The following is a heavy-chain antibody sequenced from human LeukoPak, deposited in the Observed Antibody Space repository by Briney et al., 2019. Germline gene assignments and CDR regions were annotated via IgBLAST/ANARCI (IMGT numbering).Heavy chain of an antibody. CDR1: GFTFSSYS. CDR2: ISSSSSYI. D-gene: IGHD1-26*01. CDR3: ARVGATTFSFDY. V-gene: IGHV3-21*01. J-gene: IGHJ4*02. Sequence: GGSLRLSCAASGFTFSSYSMNWVRQAPGKGLEWVSSISSSSSYIYYADSMKGRFTISRDNAKNSLYLQMNSLRAEDTAVYYCARVGATTFSFDYWGQGTLVTVSS.